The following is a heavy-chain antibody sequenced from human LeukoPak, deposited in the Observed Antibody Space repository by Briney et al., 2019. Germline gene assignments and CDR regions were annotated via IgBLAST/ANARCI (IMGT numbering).Heavy chain of an antibody. V-gene: IGHV4-39*07. CDR2: IYYRGST. J-gene: IGHJ4*02. CDR3: ARDKGTIILGYFDY. D-gene: IGHD3-22*01. Sequence: SETLSLTCTVSGGSISSSTYYWGWIRQPPGKGLEWICNIYYRGSTYYNPSLKSRVTISVDTSKNQFSLKLSSVTAADTAVYYCARDKGTIILGYFDYWGQGTLVTVSS. CDR1: GGSISSSTYY.